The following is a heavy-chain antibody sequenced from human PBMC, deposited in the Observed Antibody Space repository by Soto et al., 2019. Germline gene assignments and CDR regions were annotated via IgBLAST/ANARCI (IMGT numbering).Heavy chain of an antibody. CDR1: GVTVTINY. J-gene: IGHJ5*02. CDR3: NGYGS. V-gene: IGHV3-53*01. CDR2: IYSGGTI. D-gene: IGHD5-12*01. Sequence: EVQVVESGGGLVQPGGSLRLSCAVSGVTVTINYMSWVRQAPGKGLEWVSVIYSGGTIYYADSVKGRFTISRDPSKNTLYLQMNSLRGDDTAVYYCNGYGSWGQGTLVTVSS.